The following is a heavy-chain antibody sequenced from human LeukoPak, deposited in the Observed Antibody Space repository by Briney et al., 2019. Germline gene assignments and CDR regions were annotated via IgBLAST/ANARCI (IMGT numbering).Heavy chain of an antibody. V-gene: IGHV3-23*01. D-gene: IGHD3-9*01. CDR1: GFTFSSYA. J-gene: IGHJ3*02. CDR2: ISGSGGST. Sequence: GGSLRLSCAASGFTFSSYAMSWVRQAPGKGLEWVSAISGSGGSTYYADSVKGRFTISRDNSKNTLYLQMNSLRAEDTAVYYCARSYYDILTGYYPSAFDIWGQGTMVTVSS. CDR3: ARSYYDILTGYYPSAFDI.